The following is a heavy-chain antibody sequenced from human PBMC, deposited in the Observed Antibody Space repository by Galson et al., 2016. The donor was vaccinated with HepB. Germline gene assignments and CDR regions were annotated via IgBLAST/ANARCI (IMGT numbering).Heavy chain of an antibody. CDR2: IWFDGSNN. CDR3: ARDDFISLIRGAPDGMDV. D-gene: IGHD3-10*01. J-gene: IGHJ6*02. Sequence: SLRLSCAASGFPFHGYGMHWVRQAPGKGLEWVAVIWFDGSNNFHADSVKGRFNISRDNSKNTLYLQMNNLRAEDTAVYYCARDDFISLIRGAPDGMDVWGPGTTVTVSS. V-gene: IGHV3-33*01. CDR1: GFPFHGYG.